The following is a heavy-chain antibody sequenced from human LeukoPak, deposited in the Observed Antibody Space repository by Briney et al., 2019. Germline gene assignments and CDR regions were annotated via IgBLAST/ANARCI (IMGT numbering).Heavy chain of an antibody. CDR3: ARRHYYGPGNYYFDY. CDR2: IYYSGST. CDR1: GGSISSSSYY. V-gene: IGHV4-39*01. D-gene: IGHD3-10*01. J-gene: IGHJ4*02. Sequence: SETLSLTCTVSGGSISSSSYYWGWIRQPPGKGLEWIGSIYYSGSTYYNPSLKSRVTIFVDTSKNQFSLKLSSVTAADTAVYYCARRHYYGPGNYYFDYWGQGTLVTVSS.